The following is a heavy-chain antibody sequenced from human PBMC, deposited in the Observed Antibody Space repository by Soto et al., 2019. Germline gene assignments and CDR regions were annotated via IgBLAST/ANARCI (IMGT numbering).Heavy chain of an antibody. V-gene: IGHV4-34*01. J-gene: IGHJ4*03. CDR1: GGTFSGYY. CDR2: IYDSGGA. Sequence: SETLSLTXAVYGGTFSGYYWSWIRQSPGKGLEWIGDIYDSGGANYNPSLKSRVTISVDTSKNQFSLKLISVTAADTAVYFRGRDPDHCAGEGYLDFWGQGTRVTVSS. CDR3: GRDPDHCAGEGYLDF. D-gene: IGHD3-10*01.